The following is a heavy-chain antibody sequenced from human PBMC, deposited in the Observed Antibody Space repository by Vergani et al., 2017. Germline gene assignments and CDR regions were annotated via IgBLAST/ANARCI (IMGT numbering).Heavy chain of an antibody. CDR3: GRGSDNYN. J-gene: IGHJ4*02. V-gene: IGHV3-23*01. CDR1: GFTFSSHA. CDR2: IKNTGVST. Sequence: EVQLLQSEGAVVQPGGSLRLSCVASGFTFSSHAMSWVRQGHGQGLEWVSSIKNTGVSTHYADSGKGRFTISRDNSKNTLYLQMNSLRVEDTDVYYCGRGSDNYNWGQGTLVTVSS. D-gene: IGHD5-24*01.